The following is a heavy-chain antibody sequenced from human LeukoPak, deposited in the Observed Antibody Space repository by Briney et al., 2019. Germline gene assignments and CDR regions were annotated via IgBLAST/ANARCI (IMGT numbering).Heavy chain of an antibody. CDR2: IYSGGST. V-gene: IGHV3-66*01. CDR3: ARDYGDNYCDS. Sequence: PGGSLRLSCAASGFTVSSNYMSWVRQAPGKGLEWVSIIYSGGSTYYTDSVKGRFTISRDNFKNTLYLQMNRLRAEDTAVYYCARDYGDNYCDSWGQGTLVTVSS. CDR1: GFTVSSNY. J-gene: IGHJ4*02. D-gene: IGHD4-17*01.